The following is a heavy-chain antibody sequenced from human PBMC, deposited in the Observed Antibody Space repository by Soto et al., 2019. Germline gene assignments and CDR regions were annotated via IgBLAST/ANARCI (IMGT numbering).Heavy chain of an antibody. V-gene: IGHV4-59*01. D-gene: IGHD3-22*01. Sequence: SETLSLTCTVSGGSSSSYYWSWIRQPPGKGLEWIGYIYYSGSTNYNPSLKSRVTISVDTSKNQFSLKLSSVTAADTAVYYCAKEADISGYNPDYWGQGTQVTAPQ. CDR1: GGSSSSYY. CDR2: IYYSGST. CDR3: AKEADISGYNPDY. J-gene: IGHJ4*02.